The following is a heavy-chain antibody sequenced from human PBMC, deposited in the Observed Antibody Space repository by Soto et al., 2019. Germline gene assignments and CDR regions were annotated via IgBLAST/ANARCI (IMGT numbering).Heavy chain of an antibody. CDR1: GFSFSTYG. Sequence: ELQLLESGGGLVQPGGSLRLSCVVSGFSFSTYGVTWVRQAPGKGLEWVCGVSGGSGVTHYTDSVKGRFTISGDDSKNTVYLQMHSLRGEDTSVYYCTRWNGYGDLWGQGTLVTVSS. J-gene: IGHJ5*02. V-gene: IGHV3-23*01. CDR3: TRWNGYGDL. D-gene: IGHD1-1*01. CDR2: VSGGSGVT.